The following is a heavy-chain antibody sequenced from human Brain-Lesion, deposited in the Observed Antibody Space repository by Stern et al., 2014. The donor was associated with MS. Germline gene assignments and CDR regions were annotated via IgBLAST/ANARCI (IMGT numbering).Heavy chain of an antibody. D-gene: IGHD5-12*01. CDR1: GGSISRSTYY. Sequence: VQLVESGPGLVKPSETLSLTCSVSGGSISRSTYYWGWIRQPPGKGLEWIGSIYYSGTTYYNPSLKSRVPIDPSTNQFSLRLTSVTAADTAVYYCARHDGWLPHYWSQGTLVTVSS. V-gene: IGHV4-39*01. J-gene: IGHJ4*02. CDR3: ARHDGWLPHY. CDR2: IYYSGTT.